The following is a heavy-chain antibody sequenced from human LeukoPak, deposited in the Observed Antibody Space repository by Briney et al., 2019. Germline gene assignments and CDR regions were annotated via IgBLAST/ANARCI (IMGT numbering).Heavy chain of an antibody. CDR1: GFTFSSYS. V-gene: IGHV3-21*01. D-gene: IGHD6-6*01. Sequence: PGGSLRLSCAASGFTFSSYSMNWVRQARGKGLEWVSSISSSSSYIYYADSVKGRFTISRDNAKNSLYLQMNSLRAEDTAVYYWARAPYSSSTGGYWGQGTLVTVSS. CDR2: ISSSSSYI. J-gene: IGHJ4*02. CDR3: ARAPYSSSTGGY.